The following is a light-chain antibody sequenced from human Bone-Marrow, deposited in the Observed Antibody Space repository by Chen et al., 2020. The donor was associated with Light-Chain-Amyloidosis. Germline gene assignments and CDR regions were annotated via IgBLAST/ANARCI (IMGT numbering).Light chain of an antibody. CDR3: QQYGTSPLT. V-gene: IGKV3-20*01. Sequence: EIVLTQSPGTLSLSPGEGANLSCRASQTISSNYLTWYQQKFGQAPRLLIYGSSSRATGIPDRFTGRGSGTDFNLTSNRLEPEDFAMYYCQQYGTSPLTFGGGTKVEIK. J-gene: IGKJ4*01. CDR2: GSS. CDR1: QTISSNY.